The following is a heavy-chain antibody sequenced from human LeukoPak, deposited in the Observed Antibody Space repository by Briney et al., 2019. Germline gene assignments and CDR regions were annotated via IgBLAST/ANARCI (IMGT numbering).Heavy chain of an antibody. CDR2: ISSSGRNT. Sequence: PGGSLRLSCAASGFTFRSYEMSWVRQAPGKGLEWVSGISSSGRNTYSADSVKGRFTNSRDNSKNTLYLQMNSLRAEDTAVYYCAKAYHGDTSFDYWGHGALVTVSS. D-gene: IGHD3-3*01. CDR3: AKAYHGDTSFDY. V-gene: IGHV3-23*01. CDR1: GFTFRSYE. J-gene: IGHJ4*01.